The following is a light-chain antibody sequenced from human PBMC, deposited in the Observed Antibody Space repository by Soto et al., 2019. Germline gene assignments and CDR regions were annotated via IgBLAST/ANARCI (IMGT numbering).Light chain of an antibody. CDR3: QPCDDLPLT. Sequence: DIQLTQSPSSLSASVGDRVTITCQASHDITNYLNWYQQKPGKAPNILIYGVSNLEAGVPSRFSGSGSGTYFTLHISSLQPEDIGPYFCQPCDDLPLTFGPGTNVDI. CDR2: GVS. J-gene: IGKJ3*01. CDR1: HDITNY. V-gene: IGKV1-33*01.